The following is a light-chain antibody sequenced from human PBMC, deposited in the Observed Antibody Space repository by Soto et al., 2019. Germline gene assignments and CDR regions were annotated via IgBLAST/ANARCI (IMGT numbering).Light chain of an antibody. Sequence: QSALTQPPSVSGAPGQRVTISCTGSSSNIGAGHDVHWYQQLPGTAPKLLIYGNSNRPSGVPDRFSGSKSGTSASLAITGLQAADEADYYCQSYDSSLSGWVFGGGTKVTVL. CDR1: SSNIGAGHD. J-gene: IGLJ3*02. CDR3: QSYDSSLSGWV. V-gene: IGLV1-40*01. CDR2: GNS.